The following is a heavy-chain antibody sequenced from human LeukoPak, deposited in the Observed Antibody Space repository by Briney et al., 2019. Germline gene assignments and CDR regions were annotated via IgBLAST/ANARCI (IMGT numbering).Heavy chain of an antibody. Sequence: ASVNVSCKASGYTFTSYAMNWVRQAPGQGLEWMGWINTNTGNPTYAQGFTGRFVFSLGTSVSTAYLQISSLKAEDTAVYYCARDLLYDSSGYTGRALYYYGMDVWGQGTTVTVSS. CDR2: INTNTGNP. D-gene: IGHD3-22*01. CDR3: ARDLLYDSSGYTGRALYYYGMDV. V-gene: IGHV7-4-1*02. CDR1: GYTFTSYA. J-gene: IGHJ6*02.